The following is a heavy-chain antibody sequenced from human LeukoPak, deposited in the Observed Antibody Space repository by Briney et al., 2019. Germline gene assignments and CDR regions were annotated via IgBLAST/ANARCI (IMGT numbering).Heavy chain of an antibody. V-gene: IGHV3-48*04. Sequence: GGSLRLSCAASGFTSSNYNMDWVRQAPGKGLEWVSCISSSGGTIYYADSVKGRFTISRDNAKNSLYLQMNSLRAEDTAVYYCASGAILDAFDIWGQGTMVSVSS. CDR2: ISSSGGTI. CDR1: GFTSSNYN. D-gene: IGHD4-17*01. CDR3: ASGAILDAFDI. J-gene: IGHJ3*02.